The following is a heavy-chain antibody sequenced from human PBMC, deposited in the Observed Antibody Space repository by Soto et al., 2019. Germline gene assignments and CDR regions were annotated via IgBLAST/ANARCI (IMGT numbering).Heavy chain of an antibody. J-gene: IGHJ4*02. D-gene: IGHD5-18*01. V-gene: IGHV3-66*01. Sequence: GGALRLSWAASGFTVSRNYMSWGRQAPGKGLEWVSVIYSGGSTYYADSVKGRFTISRDNSKNTLYLQMNSLRAEDTAVYYCARVSKLWNILYYFDYWGQGT. CDR2: IYSGGST. CDR3: ARVSKLWNILYYFDY. CDR1: GFTVSRNY.